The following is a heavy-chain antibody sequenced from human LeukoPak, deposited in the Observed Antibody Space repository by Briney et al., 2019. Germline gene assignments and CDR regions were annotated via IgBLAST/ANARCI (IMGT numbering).Heavy chain of an antibody. CDR3: AKEVYCGRDCYNPGYGVDV. D-gene: IGHD2-21*02. V-gene: IGHV3-23*01. CDR2: ISGSGGRT. CDR1: RFTFSSSA. Sequence: GGSLRLSCAASRFTFSSSAMSWVRQAPGKGLERVAAISGSGGRTYYADSVKGRFTISRDNSKNTLSLQMNSLRDEDTATYYCAKEVYCGRDCYNPGYGVDVWGQGTTVTVSS. J-gene: IGHJ6*02.